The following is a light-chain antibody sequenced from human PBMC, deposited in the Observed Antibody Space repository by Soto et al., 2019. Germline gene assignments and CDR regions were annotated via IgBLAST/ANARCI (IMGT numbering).Light chain of an antibody. J-gene: IGLJ2*01. CDR3: SSYTTTNVVI. V-gene: IGLV2-14*01. CDR2: DVT. Sequence: QSVLTQPVSVSGSPGQSITISCTGTSNDIGSNKFVSWYQQEAGKVPKLIIYDVTIRPSGASNRFSGSKSGNTASLTISGLQAEDEADYYCSSYTTTNVVIFGGGTKVTVL. CDR1: SNDIGSNKF.